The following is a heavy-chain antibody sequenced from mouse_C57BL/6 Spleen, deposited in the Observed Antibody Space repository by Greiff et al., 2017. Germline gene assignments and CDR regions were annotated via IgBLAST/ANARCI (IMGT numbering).Heavy chain of an antibody. CDR1: GYTFTSYW. CDR2: IDPSDSYT. Sequence: VQLQQPGAELVKPGASVKLSCKASGYTFTSYWMQWVKQRPGQGLEWIGEIDPSDSYTNYNQKFKGKATLTVDTSSSTAYMQLSSLTSEDSAVYYCARRAGTCLDYWGQGTTLTVSS. V-gene: IGHV1-50*01. D-gene: IGHD4-1*01. CDR3: ARRAGTCLDY. J-gene: IGHJ2*01.